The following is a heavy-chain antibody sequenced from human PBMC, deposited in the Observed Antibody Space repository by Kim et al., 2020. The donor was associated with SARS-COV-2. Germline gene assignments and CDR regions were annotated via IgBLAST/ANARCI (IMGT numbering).Heavy chain of an antibody. J-gene: IGHJ4*02. CDR3: AVHILTGYYSAKRFDY. CDR2: IYHSGST. D-gene: IGHD3-9*01. CDR1: GGSISSSNW. Sequence: SETLSLTCAVSGGSISSSNWWSWVRQPPGKGLEWIGEIYHSGSTNYNPSLKSRVTISVDKSKNQFSLKLSSVTAADTAVYYCAVHILTGYYSAKRFDYWGQGTLVTVSS. V-gene: IGHV4-4*02.